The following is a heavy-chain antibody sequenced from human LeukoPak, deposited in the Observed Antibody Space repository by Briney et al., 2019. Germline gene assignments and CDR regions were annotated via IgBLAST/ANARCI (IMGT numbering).Heavy chain of an antibody. CDR1: GNTFTSYR. Sequence: ASVKVSCKASGNTFTSYRITWVRQAPGQGLEWMGWISAHKGNTLYTQKFQGRLTMTTDTSTTTAYMELRSLRSDDTAVYYCARLELEQRSWFDPWGQGTLVTVSS. V-gene: IGHV1-18*01. CDR3: ARLELEQRSWFDP. CDR2: ISAHKGNT. J-gene: IGHJ5*02. D-gene: IGHD1/OR15-1a*01.